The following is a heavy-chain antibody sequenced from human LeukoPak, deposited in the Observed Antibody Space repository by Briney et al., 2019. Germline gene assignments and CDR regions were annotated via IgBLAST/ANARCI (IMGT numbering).Heavy chain of an antibody. CDR2: INAGDSDT. CDR3: ARLLRSSFGRYYFDY. Sequence: GESLKISCKGSGYTFASYWIAWVRQMPGHGLEWMGIINAGDSDTRYSPSFQGQVTISADKSISTAYLQWSSLKASDTAMYYCARLLRSSFGRYYFDYWGQGTLVTVSS. V-gene: IGHV5-51*01. J-gene: IGHJ4*02. CDR1: GYTFASYW. D-gene: IGHD6-13*01.